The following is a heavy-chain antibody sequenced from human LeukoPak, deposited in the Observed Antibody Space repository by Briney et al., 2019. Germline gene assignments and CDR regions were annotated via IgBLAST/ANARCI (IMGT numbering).Heavy chain of an antibody. V-gene: IGHV1-2*02. J-gene: IGHJ4*02. Sequence: ASVKVSCKASGYTFTGYFMYWVRQAPGQGLEWMGWINPSSGGTNFAQRFQGRVSMTRDTSISTAYMELSRLRSDDTAVYYCARGNPTNYGSGSYSAPDFDYWGQGTLVTVS. D-gene: IGHD3-10*01. CDR2: INPSSGGT. CDR3: ARGNPTNYGSGSYSAPDFDY. CDR1: GYTFTGYF.